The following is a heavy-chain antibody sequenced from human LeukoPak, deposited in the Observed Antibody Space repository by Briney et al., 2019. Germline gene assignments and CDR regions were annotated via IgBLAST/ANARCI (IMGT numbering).Heavy chain of an antibody. V-gene: IGHV3-7*01. D-gene: IGHD1-1*01. CDR1: GFTFSSYA. CDR3: ARVEVKRGYGIKYFQH. J-gene: IGHJ1*01. Sequence: QPGGSLRLSCAASGFTFSSYALTWVRQAPGKGLEWVANIKQDGSEKYYVDSVKGRFTISRDNAKNSLYLQMNSLRAEDTAVYYCARVEVKRGYGIKYFQHWGQGTLVTVSS. CDR2: IKQDGSEK.